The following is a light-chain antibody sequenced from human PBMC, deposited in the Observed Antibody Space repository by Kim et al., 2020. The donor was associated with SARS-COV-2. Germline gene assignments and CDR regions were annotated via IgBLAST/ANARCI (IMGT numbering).Light chain of an antibody. V-gene: IGKV3-20*01. CDR1: QIVSSHY. CDR3: QQYSSSPAT. Sequence: PPGKRATLPCRASQIVSSHYLAWYQQKPGQAPRLLIYGASSRATGIPDRFSGSGSGTDFTLTITRLEPEDFAVYYCQQYSSSPATFGQGTKVDIK. J-gene: IGKJ1*01. CDR2: GAS.